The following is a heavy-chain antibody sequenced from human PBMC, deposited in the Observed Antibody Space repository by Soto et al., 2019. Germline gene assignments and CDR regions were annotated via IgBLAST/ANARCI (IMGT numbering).Heavy chain of an antibody. Sequence: PSETLSLTCAVYGGSFSGYYWSWIRQPPGKGLEWIGEINHSGSTNYNPSLKSRVTISVDTSKNQFSLKLSSVTAAETAVYYCARDLRLTWQWPPPSNWFDPWGQGTLVT. CDR1: GGSFSGYY. V-gene: IGHV4-34*01. D-gene: IGHD6-19*01. CDR2: INHSGST. J-gene: IGHJ5*02. CDR3: ARDLRLTWQWPPPSNWFDP.